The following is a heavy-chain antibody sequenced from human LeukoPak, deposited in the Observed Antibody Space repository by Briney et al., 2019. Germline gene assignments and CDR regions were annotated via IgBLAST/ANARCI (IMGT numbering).Heavy chain of an antibody. CDR1: GYTFTSYG. J-gene: IGHJ6*03. CDR3: AKDGAQFYYGSQRAHPRSPYYYMDV. Sequence: GASVKVSCKASGYTFTSYGISWVRQAPGQGLEWMGWISAYNGNTNYAQKLQGRVTMTTDTSTSTAYMELSSLRSEDTAVYYCAKDGAQFYYGSQRAHPRSPYYYMDVWGKGTTVTVSS. D-gene: IGHD3-10*01. CDR2: ISAYNGNT. V-gene: IGHV1-18*01.